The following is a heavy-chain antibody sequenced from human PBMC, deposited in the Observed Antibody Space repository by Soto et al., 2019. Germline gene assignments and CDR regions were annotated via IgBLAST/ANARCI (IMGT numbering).Heavy chain of an antibody. D-gene: IGHD6-13*01. V-gene: IGHV4-31*03. CDR1: GCSISSGGYY. CDR3: ARVPNEKSSSWWAKYYYGMDV. J-gene: IGHJ6*02. CDR2: IYYSGST. Sequence: TLYLTCTVSGCSISSGGYYWSWIRQHPGKGLEWIGYIYYSGSTYYNPSLKNRVTISVDTSKNQFSLKLSSVTAADTAVYYCARVPNEKSSSWWAKYYYGMDVWGQGSTVTVSS.